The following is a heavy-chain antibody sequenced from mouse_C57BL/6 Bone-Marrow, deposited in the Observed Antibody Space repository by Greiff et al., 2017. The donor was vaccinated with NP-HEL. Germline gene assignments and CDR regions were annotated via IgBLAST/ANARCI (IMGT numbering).Heavy chain of an antibody. J-gene: IGHJ4*01. V-gene: IGHV5-6*01. D-gene: IGHD1-1*01. CDR2: ISSGGSYT. CDR1: GFTFSSYG. CDR3: ARSYYYGSSYAMDY. Sequence: EVQGVESGGDLVKPGGSLKLSCAASGFTFSSYGMSWVRQTPDKRLEWVATISSGGSYTYYPDSVKGRFTISRDNAKNTLYLQMSSLKSEDTAMYYCARSYYYGSSYAMDYWGQGTSVTVSS.